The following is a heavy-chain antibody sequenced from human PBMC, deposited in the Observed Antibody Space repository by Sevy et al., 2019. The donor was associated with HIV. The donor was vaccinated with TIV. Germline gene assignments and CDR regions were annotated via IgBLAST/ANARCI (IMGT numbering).Heavy chain of an antibody. Sequence: GGSLRLSCAASGFTFSGYWMTWVRQAPGKGLEWVANIKEDGSAEYYVDSVKGRFTISRDNAKNSLFLQLNSLRVEDTAMYYCARDSPGYGEYDYLGQGTLVTVSS. CDR2: IKEDGSAE. D-gene: IGHD5-18*01. CDR3: ARDSPGYGEYDY. J-gene: IGHJ4*02. CDR1: GFTFSGYW. V-gene: IGHV3-7*01.